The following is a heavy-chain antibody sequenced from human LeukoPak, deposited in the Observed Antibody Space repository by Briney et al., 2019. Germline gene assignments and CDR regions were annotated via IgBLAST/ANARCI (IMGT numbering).Heavy chain of an antibody. CDR1: ESLFTRYW. J-gene: IGHJ4*02. CDR2: IYPSDSDT. D-gene: IGHD5-24*01. CDR3: ARRGRDGYSVPFDY. V-gene: IGHV5-51*01. Sequence: PGESLKISWKGSESLFTRYWIGWVRQMPGKGLEWMGIIYPSDSDTKYSPSFQGQVTISADKSSSTVYLQWSSLKASDTAMYYCARRGRDGYSVPFDYWGQGTPVTVSS.